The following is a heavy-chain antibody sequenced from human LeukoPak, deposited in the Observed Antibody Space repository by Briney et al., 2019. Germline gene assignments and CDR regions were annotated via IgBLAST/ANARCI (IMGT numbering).Heavy chain of an antibody. CDR3: ATRANSNYGMGFDF. CDR1: GFTFSKAW. Sequence: GGSLRLSCAASGFTFSKAWMSWVRQAPGKGLEWVGRIKRKTDGGTMDYAAPVKGRFTISRDDSKSTLYLQMNSLKTEDTAVYYCATRANSNYGMGFDFWGQGTLVTVSS. D-gene: IGHD4-11*01. CDR2: IKRKTDGGTM. V-gene: IGHV3-15*01. J-gene: IGHJ4*02.